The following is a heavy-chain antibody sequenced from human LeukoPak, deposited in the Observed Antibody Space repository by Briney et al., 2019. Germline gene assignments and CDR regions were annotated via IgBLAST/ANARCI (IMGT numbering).Heavy chain of an antibody. CDR1: GCTFSSYA. Sequence: GGSLRLSCAASGCTFSSYAMSWVRQAPGKGLEWVSGISGTGGSIYYADSVKGRFTISRDNSKNTLYLQMNSLRAEDTAVYYCAKAAAITGGLYYFDYWGQGTLVTVSS. V-gene: IGHV3-23*01. CDR3: AKAAAITGGLYYFDY. J-gene: IGHJ4*02. CDR2: ISGTGGSI. D-gene: IGHD5-24*01.